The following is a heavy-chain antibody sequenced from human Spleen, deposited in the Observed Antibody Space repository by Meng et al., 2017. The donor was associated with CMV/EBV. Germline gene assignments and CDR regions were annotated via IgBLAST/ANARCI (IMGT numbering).Heavy chain of an antibody. V-gene: IGHV3-11*01. CDR3: ARFSSSSRRYFDY. Sequence: ASGFTFSDYSMSWIRQAPGKGLEWLSYLSSSGSTMYYADSVKGRFTISRDNAMNSLSLQMNSLRAEDTAIYYSARFSSSSRRYFDYWGQGTLVTVSS. J-gene: IGHJ4*02. CDR1: GFTFSDYS. CDR2: LSSSGSTM. D-gene: IGHD6-6*01.